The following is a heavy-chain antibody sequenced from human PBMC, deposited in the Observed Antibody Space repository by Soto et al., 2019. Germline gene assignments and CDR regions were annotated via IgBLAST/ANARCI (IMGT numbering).Heavy chain of an antibody. CDR2: ISAYNGNT. CDR3: ARVQAVYYYDSSDAFDI. Sequence: GESLKISCKGSGYSFTSYGISWVRQAPGQGLEWMGWISAYNGNTNYAQKLQGRVTMTTDTSTSTAYMELRSLRSDDTAVYYCARVQAVYYYDSSDAFDIWGQGTMVTVSS. CDR1: GYSFTSYG. V-gene: IGHV1-18*01. D-gene: IGHD3-22*01. J-gene: IGHJ3*02.